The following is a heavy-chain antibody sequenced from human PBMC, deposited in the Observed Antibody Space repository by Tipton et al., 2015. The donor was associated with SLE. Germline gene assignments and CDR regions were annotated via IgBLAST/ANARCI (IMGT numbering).Heavy chain of an antibody. CDR1: GFTFGHYS. J-gene: IGHJ4*02. CDR3: ASDYSTVK. Sequence: SLRLSCAGYGFTFGHYSLNWVRQAPGKGLEWVSSITSISRYIHYADAVKGRFTISRDNSKNTLYLQMNSLRAEDTAVYYCASDYSTVKWGQGTLVTVSS. CDR2: ITSISRYI. V-gene: IGHV3-21*01. D-gene: IGHD2-15*01.